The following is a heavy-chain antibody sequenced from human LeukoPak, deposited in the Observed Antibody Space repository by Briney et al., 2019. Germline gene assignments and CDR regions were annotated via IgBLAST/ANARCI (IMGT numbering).Heavy chain of an antibody. Sequence: PGGSLRLSCAASGFTFSTYSMNWVRQAPGKGLEWVSSISSGSSFIYYADSVKGRFTISRDNAKNSLFLQMNSLRAEDTAVYYCARESSGYFFWGQGTLVTVSS. CDR1: GFTFSTYS. D-gene: IGHD3-22*01. V-gene: IGHV3-21*01. CDR3: ARESSGYFF. J-gene: IGHJ4*02. CDR2: ISSGSSFI.